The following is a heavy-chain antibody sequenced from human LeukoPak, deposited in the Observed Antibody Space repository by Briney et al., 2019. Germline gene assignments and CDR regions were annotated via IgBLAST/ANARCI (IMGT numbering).Heavy chain of an antibody. Sequence: ASVKASCKASGYTFTGYYMHWVRQAPGQGLEWMGWINPNSGGTNYAQKFQGRVTMTRDTSISTAYMELSRLRSDDTAVYYCAIFEYSSSWSSGGEFDYWGQGTLVTVSS. CDR1: GYTFTGYY. CDR3: AIFEYSSSWSSGGEFDY. CDR2: INPNSGGT. D-gene: IGHD6-13*01. V-gene: IGHV1-2*02. J-gene: IGHJ4*02.